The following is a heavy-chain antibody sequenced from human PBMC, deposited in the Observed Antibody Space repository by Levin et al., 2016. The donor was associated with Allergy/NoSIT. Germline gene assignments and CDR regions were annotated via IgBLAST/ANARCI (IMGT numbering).Heavy chain of an antibody. CDR1: GFTFSSYA. CDR2: ISYDGSNK. J-gene: IGHJ6*03. D-gene: IGHD5-12*01. CDR3: AREGGYSGYESHYYYYMDV. Sequence: GESLKISCAASGFTFSSYAMHWVRQAPGKGLEWVAVISYDGSNKYYADSVKGRFTISRDNSKNTLYLQMNSLRAEDTAVYYCAREGGYSGYESHYYYYMDVWGKGTTVTVSS. V-gene: IGHV3-30-3*01.